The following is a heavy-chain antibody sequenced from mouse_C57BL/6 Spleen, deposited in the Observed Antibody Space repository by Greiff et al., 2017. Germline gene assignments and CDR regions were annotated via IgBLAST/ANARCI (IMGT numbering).Heavy chain of an antibody. Sequence: EVKLVESGGGLVQPGGSLKLSCAASGFTFSDYYMYWVRQTPEKRLEWVAYISNGGGSTYYPDTVKGRFTISRDNAKNTLYLQMSRLKSEDTAMYYCARPSSPNWAWFAYWGQGTLVTVSA. CDR2: ISNGGGST. D-gene: IGHD4-1*01. J-gene: IGHJ3*01. CDR1: GFTFSDYY. V-gene: IGHV5-12*01. CDR3: ARPSSPNWAWFAY.